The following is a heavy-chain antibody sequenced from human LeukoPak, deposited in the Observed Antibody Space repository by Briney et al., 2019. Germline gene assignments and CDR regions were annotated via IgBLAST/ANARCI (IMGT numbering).Heavy chain of an antibody. CDR2: IKRDGSEK. Sequence: GGSLTLSCAASGFTFSSYEMNWVRQAPGKGLEWVANIKRDGSEKYYVDSVKGRFTISRDNAKNSLYLQMNSLRAEDTAVYYCARGFPIDYWGEGTLVTVSS. J-gene: IGHJ4*02. V-gene: IGHV3-7*04. CDR1: GFTFSSYE. CDR3: ARGFPIDY.